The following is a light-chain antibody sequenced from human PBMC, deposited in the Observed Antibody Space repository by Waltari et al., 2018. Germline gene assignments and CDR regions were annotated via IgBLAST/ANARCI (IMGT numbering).Light chain of an antibody. V-gene: IGKV1-16*02. Sequence: DIQMSQSPSSLSASVGDRVTFTCRASLDSSNFLGWFQQKPGKAPKSLIYGASRLQSGVPDKFSGSGSGTDFTLTITSLQPEEFATYYCQQYHSYPPTFGPGTRVDVK. CDR2: GAS. CDR1: LDSSNF. J-gene: IGKJ3*01. CDR3: QQYHSYPPT.